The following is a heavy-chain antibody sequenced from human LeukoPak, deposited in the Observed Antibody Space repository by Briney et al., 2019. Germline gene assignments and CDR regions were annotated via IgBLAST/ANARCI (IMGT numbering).Heavy chain of an antibody. CDR1: GYSISSGYS. J-gene: IGHJ4*02. CDR3: ARVRVHYEFWSVYPDYFDY. CDR2: IYQGGST. V-gene: IGHV4-38-2*02. D-gene: IGHD3-3*01. Sequence: PSETLFLTCTVSGYSISSGYSWCGMRQPPGKRLGGVWSIYQGGSTYYTPSRKSRVSISVDTSKNQFSLKPSSVTAADTAVYYCARVRVHYEFWSVYPDYFDYWGQGTLVTVSP.